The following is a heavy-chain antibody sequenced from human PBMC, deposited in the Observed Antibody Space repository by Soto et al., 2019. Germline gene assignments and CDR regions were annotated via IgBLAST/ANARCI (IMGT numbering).Heavy chain of an antibody. CDR2: IYYSGST. D-gene: IGHD3-9*01. V-gene: IGHV4-39*01. J-gene: IGHJ4*02. CDR1: GGSISSSSYY. CDR3: ARHSNRLRYFDWLFGN. Sequence: SETLSLTCTVSGGSISSSSYYWGWIRQPPGKGLEWIGSIYYSGSTYYNPSLKSRVTISVDTSKNQFSLKLSSVTAADTALYYCARHSNRLRYFDWLFGNWGQGTLVTVSS.